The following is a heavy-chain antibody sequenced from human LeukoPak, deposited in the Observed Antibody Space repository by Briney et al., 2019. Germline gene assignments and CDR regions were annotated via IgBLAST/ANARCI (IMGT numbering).Heavy chain of an antibody. CDR3: ARKFPVDY. V-gene: IGHV3-7*01. Sequence: GGSLRLSCSASGFTFSDYWMSWVRQAPGKGLEWVANIKEDGSKKHHVDSVKGRFTIYRDNYKNSLYLQMNSLRVEDTAVYYCARKFPVDYWGQGTLVTVSS. J-gene: IGHJ4*02. CDR2: IKEDGSKK. CDR1: GFTFSDYW.